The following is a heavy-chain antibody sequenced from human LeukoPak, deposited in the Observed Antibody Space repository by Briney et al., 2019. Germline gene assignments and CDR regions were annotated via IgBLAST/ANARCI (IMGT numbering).Heavy chain of an antibody. D-gene: IGHD2-15*01. CDR3: VRDYCSGVTCYPGY. CDR1: GFTFSSYW. J-gene: IGHJ4*02. CDR2: IKQDGSEK. Sequence: PGGSLRLSCAASGFTFSSYWMSWVRQAPGKGLKWMANIKQDGSEKYYVDSVKGRFTISRDNAKNSVYLQMNSLRAEDTAVYYCVRDYCSGVTCYPGYWGQGTLVTVSS. V-gene: IGHV3-7*05.